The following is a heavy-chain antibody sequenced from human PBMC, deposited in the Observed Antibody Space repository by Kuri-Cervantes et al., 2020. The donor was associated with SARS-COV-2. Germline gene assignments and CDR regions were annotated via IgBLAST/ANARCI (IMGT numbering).Heavy chain of an antibody. CDR1: VFSLSTSGMC. D-gene: IGHD5-18*01. CDR3: AHQDTAIVTGTFDI. CDR2: IDWDDDK. Sequence: SGPTLVKPTRTLTLICTFSVFSLSTSGMCVSWIRQPPGKALEWLARIDWDDDKYYSTSLKTRLTIYQDTSKSQVSLTMTNMETVDTATYYSAHQDTAIVTGTFDIWGQGTMVTVSS. V-gene: IGHV2-70*12. J-gene: IGHJ3*02.